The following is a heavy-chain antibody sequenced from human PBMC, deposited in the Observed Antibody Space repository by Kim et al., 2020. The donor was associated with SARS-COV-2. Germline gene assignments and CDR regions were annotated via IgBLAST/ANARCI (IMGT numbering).Heavy chain of an antibody. CDR3: ARDSSSGWSLGVYFDY. CDR1: GFTFSSYS. CDR2: ISSSSSYI. J-gene: IGHJ4*02. D-gene: IGHD6-19*01. Sequence: GGSLRLSCAASGFTFSSYSMNWVRQAPGKGLEWVSSISSSSSYIYYADSVKGRFTISRDNAKNSLYLQMNSLRAEDTAVYYCARDSSSGWSLGVYFDYWGQGTLVTVSS. V-gene: IGHV3-21*01.